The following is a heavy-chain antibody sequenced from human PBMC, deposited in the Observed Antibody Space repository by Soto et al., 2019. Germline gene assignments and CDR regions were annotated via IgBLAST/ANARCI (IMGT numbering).Heavy chain of an antibody. CDR2: IYYSGST. Sequence: PSETLSLTCTVSGGSISSYYWIWIRQPPGKGLEWIGYIYYSGSTNYNPSLKSRVTISVDTSKNQFSLKLSSVTAADTAVYYCATSSGLLWFGEPYYCYYMDVWGKGTTVTVSS. V-gene: IGHV4-59*08. D-gene: IGHD3-10*01. J-gene: IGHJ6*03. CDR3: ATSSGLLWFGEPYYCYYMDV. CDR1: GGSISSYY.